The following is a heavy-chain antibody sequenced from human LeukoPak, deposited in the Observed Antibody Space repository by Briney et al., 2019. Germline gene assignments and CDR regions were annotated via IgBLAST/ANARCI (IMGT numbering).Heavy chain of an antibody. V-gene: IGHV5-51*01. CDR3: ARRSESNWFDP. CDR1: GYSFTSYW. J-gene: IGHJ5*02. Sequence: GESLKISFKGSGYSFTSYWIGWVRQMPRKGLEWMGIIYPGDSDTRYSPSFQGQVTISADKSISTAYLQWSSLKASDTAMYYCARRSESNWFDPWGQGTLVTVSS. CDR2: IYPGDSDT.